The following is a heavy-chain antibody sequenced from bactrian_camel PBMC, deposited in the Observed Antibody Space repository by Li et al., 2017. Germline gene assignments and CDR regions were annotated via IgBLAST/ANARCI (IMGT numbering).Heavy chain of an antibody. Sequence: QVQLVESGGGSVQAGGSLRLSCEVSGWTYSRCMGWFRQVPGKEREGVATIDTDGITSYADSVKGRFTISKDNANNTLYLQMNSLKPEDTAMYRCAAEPGPFCPRWNRSYNYWGQGTQVTVS. CDR1: GWTYSRC. V-gene: IGHV3S53*01. D-gene: IGHD1*01. CDR2: IDTDGIT. CDR3: AAEPGPFCPRWNRSYNY. J-gene: IGHJ4*01.